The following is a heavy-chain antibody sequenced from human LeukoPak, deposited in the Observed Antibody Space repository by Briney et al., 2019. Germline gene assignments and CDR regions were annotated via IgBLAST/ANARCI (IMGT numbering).Heavy chain of an antibody. D-gene: IGHD5-24*01. J-gene: IGHJ5*02. V-gene: IGHV1-69*04. CDR3: ARAPSRDGYNSPNWFDP. CDR1: GGTFSSYA. Sequence: ASVKVSCKASGGTFSSYAISWVRQAPGQGLEWMGRIIPIFGIANYAQKFQGRVTITADKSTGTAYTELSSLRSEDTAVYYCARAPSRDGYNSPNWFDPWGQGTLVTVSS. CDR2: IIPIFGIA.